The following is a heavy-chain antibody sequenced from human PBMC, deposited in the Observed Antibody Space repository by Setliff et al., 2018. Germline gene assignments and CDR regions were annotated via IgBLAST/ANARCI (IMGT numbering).Heavy chain of an antibody. Sequence: PGGSLRLSCEASGFTFSGYGMNWVRQAPGKGLEWISSIVGNGVYTNYADSVKGRFTISRDNAKNSLYLRMNSLRAEDTAVYYCARTLGFYYDSSGYPVVHDALDLWGQGTMVTVSS. CDR1: GFTFSGYG. D-gene: IGHD3-22*01. CDR2: IVGNGVYT. J-gene: IGHJ3*01. CDR3: ARTLGFYYDSSGYPVVHDALDL. V-gene: IGHV3-21*01.